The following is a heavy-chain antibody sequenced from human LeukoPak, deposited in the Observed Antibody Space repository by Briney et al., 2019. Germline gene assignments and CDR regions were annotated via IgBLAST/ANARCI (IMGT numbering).Heavy chain of an antibody. Sequence: SETLSLTCAAYGESLSGYYWGWIRQAPGQGLEWIGEISHSGSTIYNPSLKSRVTVSVDTSKNQFSLKLNSVTAADTAVYFCARHYYYYYMDVWGRGTTVTVSS. CDR1: GESLSGYY. CDR2: ISHSGST. V-gene: IGHV4-34*01. J-gene: IGHJ6*03. CDR3: ARHYYYYYMDV.